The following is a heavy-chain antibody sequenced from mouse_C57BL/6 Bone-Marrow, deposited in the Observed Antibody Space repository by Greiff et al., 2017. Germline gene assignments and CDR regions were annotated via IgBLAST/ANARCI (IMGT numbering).Heavy chain of an antibody. J-gene: IGHJ1*03. CDR1: GFTFSDYG. D-gene: IGHD2-3*01. CDR2: ISNLAYSI. V-gene: IGHV5-15*01. Sequence: VMLVESGGGLVQPRGSLKLSCAASGFTFSDYGMAWVRQAPRKGPEWVAFISNLAYSIYYADTVTGRFTISRENAKNTLYLEMSSLRSEDTAMYYCARPSYDGYPYWYFDVWGTGTTVTVSS. CDR3: ARPSYDGYPYWYFDV.